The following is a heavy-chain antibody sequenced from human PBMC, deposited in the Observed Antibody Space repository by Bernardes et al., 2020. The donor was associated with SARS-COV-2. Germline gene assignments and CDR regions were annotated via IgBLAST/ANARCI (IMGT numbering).Heavy chain of an antibody. D-gene: IGHD3-10*01. V-gene: IGHV4-59*01. Sequence: SETLSLTCTVSGGSISNYYWSWIRQPPGKGLEWIAHIYYTGTTTYNPSLKSRVTISVDMSKNQFSLNLRSVTAADTAVYYCARHYGSGTYPLDYWGQGTLVTVSS. CDR2: IYYTGTT. CDR1: GGSISNYY. CDR3: ARHYGSGTYPLDY. J-gene: IGHJ4*02.